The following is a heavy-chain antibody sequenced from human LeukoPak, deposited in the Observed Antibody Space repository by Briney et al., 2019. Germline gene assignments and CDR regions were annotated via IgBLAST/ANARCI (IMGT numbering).Heavy chain of an antibody. Sequence: PSGTLSFTCTVSGGSISSSSYYWAWIRQPPGKGLEWIGSIYYSGSTFYSPSLKSRVTLSVDTSKNQFSLKLSSVTAADTAVYFCSRETTSTSWYWGQGTLVTVSS. CDR3: SRETTSTSWY. CDR2: IYYSGST. V-gene: IGHV4-39*01. D-gene: IGHD6-13*01. CDR1: GGSISSSSYY. J-gene: IGHJ4*02.